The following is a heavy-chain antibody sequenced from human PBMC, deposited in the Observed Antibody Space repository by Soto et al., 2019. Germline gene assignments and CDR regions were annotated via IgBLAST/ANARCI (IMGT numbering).Heavy chain of an antibody. CDR2: IYGNEDK. CDR3: AHRRDSTVNY. Sequence: QINLKESGPTLAKPTQTLTLTCTFSGFSLSTNKVAVGWIRQPPGKALEWLAVIYGNEDKRYSPSLKSRLTIDKDTSKNQVVLTMTNMDPVDTATYYCAHRRDSTVNYWGQGTLVTVSS. J-gene: IGHJ4*02. D-gene: IGHD6-13*01. CDR1: GFSLSTNKVA. V-gene: IGHV2-5*01.